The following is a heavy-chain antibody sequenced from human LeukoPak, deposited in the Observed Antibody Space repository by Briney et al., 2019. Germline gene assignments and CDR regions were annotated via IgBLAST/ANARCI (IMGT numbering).Heavy chain of an antibody. D-gene: IGHD3-22*01. CDR3: AKTKFYDSVCSNRFDP. CDR1: GGSISSGDYY. V-gene: IGHV4-61*02. J-gene: IGHJ5*02. CDR2: VYISGST. Sequence: ASQTLSLTCTVSGGSISSGDYYWSWIRQPAGKGLEWIGRVYISGSTNYNPSLWSRVTISADMSKNHFSLNLTSVTAADTAVYYCAKTKFYDSVCSNRFDPLGQGNLVTVSS.